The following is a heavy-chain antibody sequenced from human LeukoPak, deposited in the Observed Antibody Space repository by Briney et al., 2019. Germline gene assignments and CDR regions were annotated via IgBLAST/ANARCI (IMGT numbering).Heavy chain of an antibody. Sequence: GGSLRLSCAASGFTFSIYAMSWVRQAPGKGLEWVSAISGSGGSTYYADSVKGRFTISRDNSKNTLYLQMNSLRAEDTAVYYCAKNIGLLEWLSDYWGQGTLVTVSS. J-gene: IGHJ4*02. D-gene: IGHD3-3*01. CDR1: GFTFSIYA. CDR2: ISGSGGST. V-gene: IGHV3-23*01. CDR3: AKNIGLLEWLSDY.